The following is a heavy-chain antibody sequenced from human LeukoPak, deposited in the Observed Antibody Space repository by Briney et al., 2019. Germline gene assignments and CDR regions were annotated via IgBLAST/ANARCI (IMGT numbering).Heavy chain of an antibody. Sequence: TSETLSLTCTVSGSSISSYYWSCIRQPPGKGLERIGYIYYSGSTKYNPSLKSRVNISVDTSKNQFSLKLSSVTAADTAVYYCARSSYGDYGASNWFYPWGQGTLVTVSS. CDR1: GSSISSYY. CDR3: ARSSYGDYGASNWFYP. J-gene: IGHJ5*02. V-gene: IGHV4-59*01. CDR2: IYYSGST. D-gene: IGHD4-17*01.